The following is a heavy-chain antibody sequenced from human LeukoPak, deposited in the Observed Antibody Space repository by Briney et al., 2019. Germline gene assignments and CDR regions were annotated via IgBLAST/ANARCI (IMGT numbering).Heavy chain of an antibody. CDR3: ATVPTYYDFWSGYYTDNYYYGMDV. Sequence: GGSLRLSCAASGFTFSSYGMHWVRQAPGKGLEWVAVISYDGSNKYYADSVKGRFTISRDNSKNTLYLQMNSLRAEDTAVYYCATVPTYYDFWSGYYTDNYYYGMDVWGQGTTVTVSS. J-gene: IGHJ6*02. D-gene: IGHD3-3*01. CDR2: ISYDGSNK. CDR1: GFTFSSYG. V-gene: IGHV3-30*03.